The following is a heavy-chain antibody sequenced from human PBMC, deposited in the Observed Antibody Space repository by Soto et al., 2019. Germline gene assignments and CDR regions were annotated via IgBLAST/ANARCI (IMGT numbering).Heavy chain of an antibody. CDR3: ASASDETSGGDAFDI. CDR1: GYTFTGYY. D-gene: IGHD3-16*01. CDR2: INPNSGGT. J-gene: IGHJ3*02. V-gene: IGHV1-2*02. Sequence: QVQLVQSGAEVKKPGASVKVSCKASGYTFTGYYMHWVRQAPGQGLEWMGWINPNSGGTNYAQKFQGRVTMTRDTSISTAYMELSRLRSDDTAVYYCASASDETSGGDAFDIWDQGTMVTVSS.